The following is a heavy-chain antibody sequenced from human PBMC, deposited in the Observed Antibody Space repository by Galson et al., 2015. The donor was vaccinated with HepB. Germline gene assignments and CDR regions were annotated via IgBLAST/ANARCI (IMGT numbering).Heavy chain of an antibody. D-gene: IGHD3-22*01. Sequence: SVKVSCKASGYTFTSYAMHWVRQAPGQRLEWMGWINAGNGNTKYSQKFQGRVTITRDTSASTAYMELSSLRSEDTAMYYCARARQGGGYYYDNSGYYNWFDPWGQGTLATVSS. CDR3: ARARQGGGYYYDNSGYYNWFDP. V-gene: IGHV1-3*01. CDR1: GYTFTSYA. J-gene: IGHJ5*02. CDR2: INAGNGNT.